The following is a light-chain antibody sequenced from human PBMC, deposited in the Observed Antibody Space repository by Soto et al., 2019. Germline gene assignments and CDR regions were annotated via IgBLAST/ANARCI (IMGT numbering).Light chain of an antibody. CDR1: QSISNW. Sequence: DIQMTQSPSTLSASVGDRVTITCRASQSISNWLAWYQQKPGKAPKLLIYKASSLESGVPSRFSGSGSGTEFTLIISSLQPDYFATYYCQQYDSYPRTFGQGTKGEIK. CDR3: QQYDSYPRT. CDR2: KAS. V-gene: IGKV1-5*03. J-gene: IGKJ1*01.